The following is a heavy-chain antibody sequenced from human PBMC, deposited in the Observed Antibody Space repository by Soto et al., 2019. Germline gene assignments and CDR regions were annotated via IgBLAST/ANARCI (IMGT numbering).Heavy chain of an antibody. V-gene: IGHV4-39*01. CDR2: IYYSGST. CDR3: ARLGAEYYYGSGSYYPDY. J-gene: IGHJ4*02. CDR1: GGSISSSSYY. D-gene: IGHD3-10*01. Sequence: PSETLSLTCTVSGGSISSSSYYWGWIRQPPGKGLEWIGSIYYSGSTYYNPSLKSRVTISVDTSKNQFSLKLSSVTAADTAVYYCARLGAEYYYGSGSYYPDYWGQGTLVTVSS.